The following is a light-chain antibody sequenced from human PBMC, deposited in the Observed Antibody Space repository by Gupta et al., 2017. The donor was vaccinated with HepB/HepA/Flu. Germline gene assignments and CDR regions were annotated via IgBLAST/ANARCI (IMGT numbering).Light chain of an antibody. CDR1: QSVSSY. CDR3: QQRSNWPLT. J-gene: IGKJ4*01. CDR2: DAS. Sequence: EIVLTKSPATMYLSLGERATLSCRASQSVSSYLAWYQQKPGQAPRLLIYDASNRATGIPARFSCRGSGTDFTLTISSLEPEDFAVYYCQQRSNWPLTFGGGTKVEIK. V-gene: IGKV3-11*01.